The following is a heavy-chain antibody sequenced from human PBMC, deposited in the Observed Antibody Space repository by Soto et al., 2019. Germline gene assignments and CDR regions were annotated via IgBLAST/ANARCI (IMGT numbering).Heavy chain of an antibody. CDR1: GGTFSSYA. V-gene: IGHV1-69*13. Sequence: SVKVACKASGGTFSSYAISWVRQAPGQGLEWMGGIIPIFGTANYAQKFQGRVTITADESTSTAYMELSSLRSEDTAVYYCARRTVTTYGYYYYGMDVWGQGTTVTVSS. D-gene: IGHD4-17*01. CDR2: IIPIFGTA. J-gene: IGHJ6*02. CDR3: ARRTVTTYGYYYYGMDV.